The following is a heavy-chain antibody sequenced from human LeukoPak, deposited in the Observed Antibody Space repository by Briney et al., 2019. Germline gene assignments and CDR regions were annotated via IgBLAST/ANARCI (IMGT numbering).Heavy chain of an antibody. D-gene: IGHD3-3*01. CDR1: GGSFSGYY. CDR2: INHSGST. Sequence: LSETLSLTCAVYGGSFSGYYWSWIRQPPGKGLEWIGEINHSGSTNYNPSLKSRVTISVDTSKNQFSLKLSSVTAADTAVYYCARERFLEWLSIDYWGQGTLVTVSS. V-gene: IGHV4-34*01. CDR3: ARERFLEWLSIDY. J-gene: IGHJ4*02.